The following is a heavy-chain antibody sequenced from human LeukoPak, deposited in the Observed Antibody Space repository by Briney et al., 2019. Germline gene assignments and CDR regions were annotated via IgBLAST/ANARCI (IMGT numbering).Heavy chain of an antibody. Sequence: SGTLSLTCAVSGGSISSSNWWSWVRQPPGKGLEWIGSIYYSGSTYYNPTLKSRLTISVDTSKNQFSLRLTSVTAADTAVYYCATSFYCGSATCKRDSWGQGTLVTVSS. D-gene: IGHD2-2*01. CDR3: ATSFYCGSATCKRDS. CDR2: IYYSGST. V-gene: IGHV4-4*02. CDR1: GGSISSSNW. J-gene: IGHJ4*02.